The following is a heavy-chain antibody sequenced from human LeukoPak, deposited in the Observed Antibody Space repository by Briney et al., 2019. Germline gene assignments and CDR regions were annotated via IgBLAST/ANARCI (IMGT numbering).Heavy chain of an antibody. J-gene: IGHJ4*02. Sequence: GRSLRLSCAASGFTFSSYGMHWVRQAPGKGLERVAVISYDGSNKYYADSVKGRFTISRDNSKNTLYLQMNSLRAEDTAVYYCAKANHQLLWFGELLFDYWGQGTLVTVSS. V-gene: IGHV3-30*18. CDR3: AKANHQLLWFGELLFDY. CDR2: ISYDGSNK. CDR1: GFTFSSYG. D-gene: IGHD3-10*01.